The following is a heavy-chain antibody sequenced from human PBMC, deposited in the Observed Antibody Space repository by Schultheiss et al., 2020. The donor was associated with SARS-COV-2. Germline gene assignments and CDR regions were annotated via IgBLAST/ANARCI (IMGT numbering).Heavy chain of an antibody. CDR3: ARDPSIAVAGPALDY. CDR2: ISDDGSNK. D-gene: IGHD6-19*01. J-gene: IGHJ4*02. CDR1: GFTFSSYS. V-gene: IGHV3-30*03. Sequence: GGSLRLSCAASGFTFSSYSMNWVRQAPGEGLEWVAVISDDGSNKYYADSVKGRLTISRDNSKNTLYLQMNSLRAEDTAVYYCARDPSIAVAGPALDYWGQGTLVTVSS.